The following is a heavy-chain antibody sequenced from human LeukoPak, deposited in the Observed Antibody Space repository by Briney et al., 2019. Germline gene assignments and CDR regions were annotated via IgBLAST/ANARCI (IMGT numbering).Heavy chain of an antibody. CDR2: IHGDGNT. Sequence: PGGPLRLSCAASGFTVSDNFMSWVRQAPGKGLEWVSIIHGDGNTYYIDSVKGRFTISSDTSKNTLSLQMNSLRAEDTAVYYCVSHSNILTNYCFDYWGQGALVTVSS. CDR3: VSHSNILTNYCFDY. CDR1: GFTVSDNF. J-gene: IGHJ4*02. V-gene: IGHV3-53*01. D-gene: IGHD3-9*01.